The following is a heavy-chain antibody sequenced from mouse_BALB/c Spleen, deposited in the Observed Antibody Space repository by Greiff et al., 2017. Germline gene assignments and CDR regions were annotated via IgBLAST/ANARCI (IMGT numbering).Heavy chain of an antibody. V-gene: IGHV3-2*02. J-gene: IGHJ2*01. D-gene: IGHD2-3*01. CDR2: ISYSGST. Sequence: EVKLMESGPGLVKPSQSLSLTCTVTGYSITSDYAWNWIRQFPGNKLEWMGYISYSGSTSYNPSLKSRISITRDTSKNQFFLQLNSVTTEDTATYYCARGPDGYYYWGQGTTLTVSS. CDR3: ARGPDGYYY. CDR1: GYSITSDYA.